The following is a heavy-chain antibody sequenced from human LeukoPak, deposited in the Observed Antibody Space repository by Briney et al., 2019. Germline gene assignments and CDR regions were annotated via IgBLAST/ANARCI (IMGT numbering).Heavy chain of an antibody. D-gene: IGHD1-26*01. CDR3: AGEGSGSYGWYFDY. J-gene: IGHJ4*02. Sequence: SQTLSLTCTVSGGSISSGSYYWSWIRQPAGKGLEWIGRIYTSRSTNYNPSLKSRVTISVDTSKNQFSLTLSSVTAADTAVYYCAGEGSGSYGWYFDYWGQGTLVTVSS. CDR2: IYTSRST. V-gene: IGHV4-61*02. CDR1: GGSISSGSYY.